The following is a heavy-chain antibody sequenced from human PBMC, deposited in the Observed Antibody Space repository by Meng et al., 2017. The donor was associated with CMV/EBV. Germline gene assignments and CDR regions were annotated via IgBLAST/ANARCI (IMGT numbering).Heavy chain of an antibody. CDR2: IGTAGDT. CDR1: GSTFSSYD. V-gene: IGHV3-13*01. J-gene: IGHJ3*02. CDR3: ARGTHDITMIVPPVAFDI. D-gene: IGHD3-22*01. Sequence: GGSLRPSCAPSGSTFSSYDMHWDRQATGKGLEWVSAIGTAGDTYYPGSVKGRFTISRENAKNSLYLQMNSLRAGDTAVYYCARGTHDITMIVPPVAFDIWGQGTMVTVSS.